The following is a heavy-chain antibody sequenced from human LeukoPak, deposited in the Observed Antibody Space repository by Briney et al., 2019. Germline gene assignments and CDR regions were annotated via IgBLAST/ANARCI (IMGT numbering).Heavy chain of an antibody. J-gene: IGHJ4*02. CDR1: GFTVSSNY. CDR3: ASQPTTLRLNSSSWYGSVGY. D-gene: IGHD6-13*01. V-gene: IGHV3-53*01. CDR2: IYSGGST. Sequence: PGGSLRLSCAASGFTVSSNYMSWVRQAPGKGLEWVSVIYSGGSTYYADSVKGRFTISRDNSKNTLYLQMNSLRAEDTAVYYCASQPTTLRLNSSSWYGSVGYWGQGTLVTVSS.